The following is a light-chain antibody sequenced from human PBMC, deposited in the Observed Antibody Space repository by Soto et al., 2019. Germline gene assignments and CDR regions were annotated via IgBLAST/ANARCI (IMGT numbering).Light chain of an antibody. CDR1: QSISSW. J-gene: IGKJ1*01. CDR3: QQYNSYSWT. Sequence: DIQMTQSPSILSASVGDRVTITCRASQSISSWLAWYQQKPGKAPKFLIYDASSLESGVPSRFSGSGSGTEFTLTISNLQPDDFATYYCQQYNSYSWTFGQGTKVDIK. V-gene: IGKV1-5*01. CDR2: DAS.